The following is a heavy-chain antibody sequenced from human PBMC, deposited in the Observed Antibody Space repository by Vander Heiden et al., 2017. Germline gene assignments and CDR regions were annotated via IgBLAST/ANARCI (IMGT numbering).Heavy chain of an antibody. CDR3: ARIYGWELLGFDY. J-gene: IGHJ4*02. V-gene: IGHV2-70*04. CDR2: IDWDDDK. D-gene: IGHD1-26*01. Sequence: QVTLKESGPALVKPTQTLTLTCTFSGFSLSTSGMRVSWIRQPPGKALEWLARIDWDDDKFYSTSLKTRLTISKDTSKNQVVLTMTNMDPVDTATYYCARIYGWELLGFDYWGQGTLVTVSS. CDR1: GFSLSTSGMR.